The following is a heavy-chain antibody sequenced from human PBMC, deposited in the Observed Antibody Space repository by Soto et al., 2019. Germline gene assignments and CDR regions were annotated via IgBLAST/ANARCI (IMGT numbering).Heavy chain of an antibody. CDR1: GGSISSSSYY. CDR2: IYYSGST. J-gene: IGHJ5*02. D-gene: IGHD1-20*01. V-gene: IGHV4-39*01. CDR3: ATNWNDERNWFDP. Sequence: LSLTCTVSGGSISSSSYYWGWIRQPPGKGLEWIGSIYYSGSTYYNPSLKSRVTISVDTSKNQFSLKLSSVTAADTAVYYCATNWNDERNWFDPWGQGTPVTVSS.